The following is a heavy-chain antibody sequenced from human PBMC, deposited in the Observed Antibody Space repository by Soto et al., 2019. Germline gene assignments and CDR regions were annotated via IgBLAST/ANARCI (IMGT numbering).Heavy chain of an antibody. CDR3: ASIAAAANWFDP. V-gene: IGHV1-69*02. J-gene: IGHJ5*02. CDR2: IIPIFGIA. CDR1: GGTFSSYT. D-gene: IGHD6-13*01. Sequence: QVQLVQSGAEVKKPGSSVKVSCKASGGTFSSYTISWVRQAPGQGLEWMGRIIPIFGIANYAQKFQGRVTITADKSTSTVYMELSSLRSEDTAVYYCASIAAAANWFDPWGQGTLVTVSS.